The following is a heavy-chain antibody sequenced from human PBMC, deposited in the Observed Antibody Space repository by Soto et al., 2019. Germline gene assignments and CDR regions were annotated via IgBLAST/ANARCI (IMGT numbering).Heavy chain of an antibody. D-gene: IGHD3-22*01. CDR2: RSHSGNT. CDR1: GFSIASNNY. J-gene: IGHJ4*02. V-gene: IGHV4-38-2*01. Sequence: PSETLSLTCDVSGFSIASNNYWAWIRQSPGKGLEWIGSRSHSGNTYYNPSLSGRVTISVDTPKNQFSLKLSSVTAADTAVYYCARASYYYDSSGYYYDYWGQGTLVTVSS. CDR3: ARASYYYDSSGYYYDY.